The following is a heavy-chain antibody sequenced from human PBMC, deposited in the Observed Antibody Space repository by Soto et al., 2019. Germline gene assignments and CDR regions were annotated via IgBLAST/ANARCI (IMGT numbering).Heavy chain of an antibody. CDR3: AKEVSLGSTVDLGY. D-gene: IGHD7-27*01. J-gene: IGHJ4*02. Sequence: GGSLRLSCAASGFAFRSYSMSWVRQSPGKGLEWVSTISGSGGSTYYADAVKGRFSISRDNSMGTLYLQMKSLRVEDTAIYYCAKEVSLGSTVDLGYWGQGTLVTVSS. CDR1: GFAFRSYS. V-gene: IGHV3-23*01. CDR2: ISGSGGST.